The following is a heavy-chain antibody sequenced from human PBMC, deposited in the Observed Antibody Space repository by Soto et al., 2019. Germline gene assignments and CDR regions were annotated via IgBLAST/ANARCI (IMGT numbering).Heavy chain of an antibody. CDR2: ISAYNGNT. CDR3: ARDRTILAVAGPGANWFDP. D-gene: IGHD6-19*01. J-gene: IGHJ5*02. Sequence: ASVKVSCKASGYTFTSYGISWVRQAPGQGLDWMGWISAYNGNTNYAQKLQGRVTMTTDTSTSTAYMELRSLRSDDTAVYYCARDRTILAVAGPGANWFDPWGQGTLVTVSS. V-gene: IGHV1-18*01. CDR1: GYTFTSYG.